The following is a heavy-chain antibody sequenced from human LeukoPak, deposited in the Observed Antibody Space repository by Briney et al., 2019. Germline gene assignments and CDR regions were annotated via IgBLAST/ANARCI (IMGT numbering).Heavy chain of an antibody. CDR2: IYYSGST. CDR1: GGSISSYY. D-gene: IGHD6-19*01. Sequence: PSETLSLTCTVSGGSISSYYWSWIRQPPGKGLEWIGYIYYSGSTNYNPSLKSRVTISVDTSKNQFSLKLSSVTAADTAVYYCARDRGKIAVAGRHWYFDLWGRGTLVTVSS. CDR3: ARDRGKIAVAGRHWYFDL. V-gene: IGHV4-59*01. J-gene: IGHJ2*01.